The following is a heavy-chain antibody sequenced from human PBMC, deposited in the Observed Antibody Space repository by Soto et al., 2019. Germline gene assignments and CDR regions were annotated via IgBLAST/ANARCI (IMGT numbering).Heavy chain of an antibody. Sequence: QVQLVQSGAEVKKPGASVKVSCKASGYTFTSYDINWVRQATGQGLEWMGWMNPNSGNTGYAQKFQGRVTMTRNTSISTAYMERSSLRSEDTAVYYCARGPSVVTPDAFDIWGQGTMVTVSS. V-gene: IGHV1-8*01. CDR3: ARGPSVVTPDAFDI. J-gene: IGHJ3*02. CDR2: MNPNSGNT. CDR1: GYTFTSYD. D-gene: IGHD2-15*01.